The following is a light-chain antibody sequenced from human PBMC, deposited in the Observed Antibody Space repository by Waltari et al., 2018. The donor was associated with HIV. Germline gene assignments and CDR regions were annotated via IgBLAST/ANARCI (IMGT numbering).Light chain of an antibody. CDR2: AAS. J-gene: IGKJ1*01. CDR1: QGVTNS. CDR3: QQYYDTPPT. V-gene: IGKV1-NL1*01. Sequence: DIQMTQSPSSLSASLGDRVSITCRASQGVTNSVAWYQQKPGKAPNLLVYAASKLESGVPSRFSGSGFGTDYTLTISSLQPEDFAIYYCQQYYDTPPTFGQGTKVEVK.